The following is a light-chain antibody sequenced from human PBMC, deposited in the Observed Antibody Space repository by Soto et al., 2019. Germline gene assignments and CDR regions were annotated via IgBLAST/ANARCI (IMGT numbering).Light chain of an antibody. Sequence: EIVLTQSPGTLSLSPGEGATLFCRASQSVSSNYLAWYQQKPGQAPRLLIYGASSRATGIPDRVSGSGSGTDFTLTISRLEPEDFALYYGQQYGSSPITFGQGTRLEIE. CDR3: QQYGSSPIT. CDR1: QSVSSNY. V-gene: IGKV3-20*01. J-gene: IGKJ5*01. CDR2: GAS.